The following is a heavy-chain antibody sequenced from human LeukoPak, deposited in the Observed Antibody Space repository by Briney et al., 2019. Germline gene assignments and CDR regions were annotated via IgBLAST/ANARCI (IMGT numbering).Heavy chain of an antibody. V-gene: IGHV1-18*01. CDR2: ISAYNGNT. CDR1: GYTFTSYG. D-gene: IGHD3-16*02. CDR3: ARDRHYDYVWGSYRYTPNWFDP. Sequence: ASVKVSCKASGYTFTSYGISWVRQAPGQGLERMGWISAYNGNTNYAQKLQGRVTMTTDTSTSTAYMELRSLRSDDTAVYYCARDRHYDYVWGSYRYTPNWFDPWGQGTLVTVSS. J-gene: IGHJ5*02.